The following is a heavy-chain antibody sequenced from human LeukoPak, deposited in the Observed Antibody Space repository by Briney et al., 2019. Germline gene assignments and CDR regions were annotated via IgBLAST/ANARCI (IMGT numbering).Heavy chain of an antibody. CDR1: GFTFSSYL. V-gene: IGHV3-7*01. J-gene: IGHJ4*02. D-gene: IGHD3-22*01. CDR3: ARDPYYYDSRGFFDY. CDR2: IKQDGSEK. Sequence: GGSLRLSCAASGFTFSSYLMSWVRQAPGKGLEWVANIKQDGSEKYYVDSVKGRFTISRDNAKNSLYLQMNSLRAEDTAVYYCARDPYYYDSRGFFDYWGQGTLVTVSS.